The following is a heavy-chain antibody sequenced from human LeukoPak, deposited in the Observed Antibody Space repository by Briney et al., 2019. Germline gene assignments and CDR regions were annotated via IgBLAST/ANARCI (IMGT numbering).Heavy chain of an antibody. D-gene: IGHD1-26*01. CDR2: ISGSGGST. J-gene: IGHJ4*02. CDR3: AKTPTSYSGSRGGAFDY. Sequence: PGGSLRLSCAASGFTFSSYAMSWVRQAPGKGLEWVSAISGSGGSTYYADSVKGRFTISRDNSKNTLYLQMNSLRAEDTAVYYCAKTPTSYSGSRGGAFDYWGQGTLVTVSS. V-gene: IGHV3-23*01. CDR1: GFTFSSYA.